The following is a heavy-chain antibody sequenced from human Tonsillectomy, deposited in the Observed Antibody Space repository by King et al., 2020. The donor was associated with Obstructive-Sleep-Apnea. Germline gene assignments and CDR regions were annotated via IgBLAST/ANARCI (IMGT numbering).Heavy chain of an antibody. J-gene: IGHJ3*02. CDR1: GGSISSYS. V-gene: IGHV4-59*01. D-gene: IGHD4-23*01. CDR2: IYNTGST. CDR3: ARVWSTVVTNDAFDI. Sequence: VQLQESGPGLVKPSETLSLTCTVSGGSISSYSWTWIRQPPGKGLEWVGYIYNTGSTNYNPSLKIRVTISINTSKNQFSLKLSSVTAADTAVYYCARVWSTVVTNDAFDIWGQGTMVTVSS.